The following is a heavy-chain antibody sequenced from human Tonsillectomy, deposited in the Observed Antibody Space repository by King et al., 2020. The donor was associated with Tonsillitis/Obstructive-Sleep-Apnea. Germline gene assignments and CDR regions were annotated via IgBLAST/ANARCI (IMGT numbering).Heavy chain of an antibody. CDR1: GFTFDDYG. CDR2: INWNGGST. J-gene: IGHJ4*02. D-gene: IGHD3-10*01. CDR3: ARGLQRRAYYYGSGSYLY. Sequence: VQLVESGGGVVRPGGSLRLSCAASGFTFDDYGMSWVRQAPGKGLEWVSGINWNGGSTGYADSVKGRFTITRDNAKNSLYLQMNRLRAEDTALYYCARGLQRRAYYYGSGSYLYWGQGTLVTVSS. V-gene: IGHV3-20*04.